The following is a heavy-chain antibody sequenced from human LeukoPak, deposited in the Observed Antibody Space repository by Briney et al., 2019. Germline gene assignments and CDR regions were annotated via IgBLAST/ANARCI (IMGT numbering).Heavy chain of an antibody. Sequence: PSETQSLTCTVSGGSISSYYWSWIRQPPGKGLEWIGYIYYSGSTNYNPSLKSRVTISVDTSKNQFSLKLSSVTAADTAVYYCARSHSVWTSFDYWGQGTLVTVSS. CDR3: ARSHSVWTSFDY. D-gene: IGHD3/OR15-3a*01. V-gene: IGHV4-59*01. J-gene: IGHJ4*02. CDR1: GGSISSYY. CDR2: IYYSGST.